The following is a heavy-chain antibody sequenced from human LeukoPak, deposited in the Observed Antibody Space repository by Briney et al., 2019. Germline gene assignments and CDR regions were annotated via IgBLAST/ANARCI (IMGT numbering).Heavy chain of an antibody. Sequence: SETLSLTCTVSGGSISNYYWSWIRQPPGKGLEWIGYIYYSGSTNYNPSLKSRVTMSVDTSKNQFSLKLSSVTAADTAVYYCARADWNAGGVHYFDYWGQGTLVTVSS. CDR3: ARADWNAGGVHYFDY. CDR1: GGSISNYY. D-gene: IGHD1-1*01. V-gene: IGHV4-59*12. J-gene: IGHJ4*02. CDR2: IYYSGST.